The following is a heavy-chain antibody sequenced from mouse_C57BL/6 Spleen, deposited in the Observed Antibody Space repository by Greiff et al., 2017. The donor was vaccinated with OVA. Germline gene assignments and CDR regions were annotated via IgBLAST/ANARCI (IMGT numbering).Heavy chain of an antibody. V-gene: IGHV10-1*01. CDR1: GFSFNTYA. CDR2: IRSKSNNYAT. CDR3: VRNWESYWYFDV. J-gene: IGHJ1*03. D-gene: IGHD4-1*01. Sequence: GGGLVQPKGSLKLSCAASGFSFNTYAMNWVRQAPGKGLEWVARIRSKSNNYATYYADSVKDRFTISRDDSESMLYLQMNNLKTEDTAMYYCVRNWESYWYFDVWGTGTTVTVSS.